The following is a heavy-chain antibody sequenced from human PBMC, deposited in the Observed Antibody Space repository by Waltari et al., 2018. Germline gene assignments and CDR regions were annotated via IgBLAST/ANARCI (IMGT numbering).Heavy chain of an antibody. CDR3: VRGPNVYGSGRTWFAP. CDR1: GDSISSSNYF. D-gene: IGHD3-10*01. V-gene: IGHV4-39*07. J-gene: IGHJ5*02. Sequence: QLQLQESGPGLVRPSETLSLTCTVSGDSISSSNYFWGSIRPPPGKGLEWIGTINYSGSTTYNPSLKSRVIISVDTSKNQFSLKLSSVSAADTAVYYCVRGPNVYGSGRTWFAPWGQGTLVTVSS. CDR2: INYSGST.